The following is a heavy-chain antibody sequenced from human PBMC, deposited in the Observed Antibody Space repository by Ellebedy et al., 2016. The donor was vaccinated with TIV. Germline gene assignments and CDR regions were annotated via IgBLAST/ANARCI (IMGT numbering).Heavy chain of an antibody. CDR1: GFTFGDFA. CDR3: TREAANWNYPYYYYNGMDV. D-gene: IGHD1-7*01. V-gene: IGHV3-49*04. J-gene: IGHJ6*02. CDR2: IGSKGYGGTT. Sequence: GESLKISCTASGFTFGDFAISWVRQAPGKGLEWVGFIGSKGYGGTTQYAASVKGRFTISRDDSKSIAYLQMSSLKTEDTALYYCTREAANWNYPYYYYNGMDVWGQGTTVTVSS.